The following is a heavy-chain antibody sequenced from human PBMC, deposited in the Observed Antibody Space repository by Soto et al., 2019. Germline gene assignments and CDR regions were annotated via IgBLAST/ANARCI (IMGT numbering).Heavy chain of an antibody. CDR3: AIAVAGSRWYFDY. Sequence: TSETLSLTCAVYGGSFSGYYWSWIRQPPGKGLEWIGEINHSGSTNYNPSLKSRVTISVDTSKNQFSLKLSSVTAADTAVYYRAIAVAGSRWYFDYWGQGTLVTVSS. CDR1: GGSFSGYY. D-gene: IGHD6-19*01. J-gene: IGHJ4*02. V-gene: IGHV4-34*01. CDR2: INHSGST.